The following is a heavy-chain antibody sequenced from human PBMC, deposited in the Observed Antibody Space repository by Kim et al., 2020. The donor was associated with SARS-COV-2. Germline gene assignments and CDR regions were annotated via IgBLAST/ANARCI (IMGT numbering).Heavy chain of an antibody. CDR2: ISSSSSYT. J-gene: IGHJ3*02. CDR1: GFTFSDYY. CDR3: AIGPTYYDFWSGYYATNDAFDI. Sequence: GGSLRLSCAASGFTFSDYYMSWIRQAPGKGLEWVSYISSSSSYTNYADSVKGRFTISRDNAKNSLYLQMNSLRAEDTAVYYCAIGPTYYDFWSGYYATNDAFDIWGQGTMVTVSS. D-gene: IGHD3-3*01. V-gene: IGHV3-11*05.